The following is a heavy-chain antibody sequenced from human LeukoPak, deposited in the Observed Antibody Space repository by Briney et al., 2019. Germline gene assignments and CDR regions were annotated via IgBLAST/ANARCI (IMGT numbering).Heavy chain of an antibody. V-gene: IGHV3-11*04. D-gene: IGHD3-9*01. CDR2: ISSSGSTI. CDR1: GFTFSDYY. Sequence: TGGSLRLSCAASGFTFSDYYMSWIRQAPGKGLEWVSYISSSGSTIYYADPVKGRFTISRDNAKNSLYLQMNSLRAEDTAVYYCARDPSYDILTGSFDYWGQGTLVTVSS. CDR3: ARDPSYDILTGSFDY. J-gene: IGHJ4*02.